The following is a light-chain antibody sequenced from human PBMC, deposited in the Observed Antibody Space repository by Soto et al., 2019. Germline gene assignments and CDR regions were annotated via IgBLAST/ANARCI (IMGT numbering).Light chain of an antibody. J-gene: IGKJ4*01. CDR2: AAS. CDR3: QQSYSTPLT. CDR1: QGIISY. Sequence: DIQLTQSPSSLSSPLVYRVSITYPASQGIISYLNWYQQKPGKAPKLLIYAASSLQSGVPSRFSGSGSGTDFTLTISSLQPEDFATYYCQQSYSTPLTFGGGTKVDIK. V-gene: IGKV1-39*01.